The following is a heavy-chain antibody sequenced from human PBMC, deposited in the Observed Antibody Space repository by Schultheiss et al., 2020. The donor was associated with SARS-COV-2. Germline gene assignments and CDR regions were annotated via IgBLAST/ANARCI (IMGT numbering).Heavy chain of an antibody. Sequence: GGSLRLSCAASGFTFSSYGMHCVRQAPGKGLEWVSSISSSSSYIYYADSVKGRFTISRDNAKNSLYLQMNSLRAEDTAVYYCARAPDGSSYGDYWGQGTLVTVSS. J-gene: IGHJ4*02. CDR2: ISSSSSYI. CDR3: ARAPDGSSYGDY. V-gene: IGHV3-21*04. CDR1: GFTFSSYG. D-gene: IGHD1-26*01.